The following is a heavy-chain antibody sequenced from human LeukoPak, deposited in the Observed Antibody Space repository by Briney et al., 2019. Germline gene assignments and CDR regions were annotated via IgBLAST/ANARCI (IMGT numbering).Heavy chain of an antibody. D-gene: IGHD2-8*01. CDR1: GYSISSGYY. Sequence: SETLSLTCTVSGYSISSGYYWGWIRQPPGKGLEWIGSIYHSGSTYYNPSLKSRVTISVDTSKNQFSLKLSSVTAADTAVYYCARGARSPMGLWGQGTLVTVSS. CDR2: IYHSGST. CDR3: ARGARSPMGL. V-gene: IGHV4-38-2*02. J-gene: IGHJ4*02.